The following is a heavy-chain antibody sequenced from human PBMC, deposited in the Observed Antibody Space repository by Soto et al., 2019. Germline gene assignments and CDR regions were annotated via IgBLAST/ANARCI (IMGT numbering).Heavy chain of an antibody. CDR2: FNHSGNT. Sequence: PSETLSLTCTVYGGSFSTYYWSWIRQPPGKGLEWIGEFNHSGNTNYNPSLMGRVTMSFDTSKNQFSLKLSSVTAADTAVYYCTGPYPYYFDSWGQGTLVTVSS. CDR1: GGSFSTYY. J-gene: IGHJ4*02. V-gene: IGHV4-34*01. CDR3: TGPYPYYFDS.